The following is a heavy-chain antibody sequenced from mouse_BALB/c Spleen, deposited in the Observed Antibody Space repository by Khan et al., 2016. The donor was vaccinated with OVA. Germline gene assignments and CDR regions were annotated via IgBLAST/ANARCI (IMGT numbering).Heavy chain of an antibody. Sequence: QVQLKQSGAELVRPGASVKLSCKTSGYIFTSYWIHWVKQRSGQGLEWIARIYPGTGSYHYNEKFKDKATLTADKSSSTAYMQLSSLKSEDSAVYFCARDYGSLWYFDVWGAGTTVTVSS. CDR3: ARDYGSLWYFDV. D-gene: IGHD1-1*01. J-gene: IGHJ1*01. CDR1: GYIFTSYW. CDR2: IYPGTGSY. V-gene: IGHV1-76*01.